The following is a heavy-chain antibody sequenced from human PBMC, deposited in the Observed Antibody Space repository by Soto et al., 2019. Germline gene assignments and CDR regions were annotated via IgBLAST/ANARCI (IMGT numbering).Heavy chain of an antibody. D-gene: IGHD2-2*03. V-gene: IGHV1-2*02. CDR3: AREAYSASFGYVTNPNWFDP. CDR2: INSSNGGT. J-gene: IGHJ5*02. CDR1: GYSCSHYF. Sequence: ASVKVSCEASGYSCSHYFMHWVRQVPGQGLEWMGWINSSNGGTKYSQKFQGRLTMTTDTSTSTAYMELSRLTSDDTAIYYCAREAYSASFGYVTNPNWFDPWGQGTLVTVSS.